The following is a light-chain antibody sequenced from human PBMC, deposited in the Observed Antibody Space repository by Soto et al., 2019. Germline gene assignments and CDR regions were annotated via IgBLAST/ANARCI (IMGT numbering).Light chain of an antibody. Sequence: EIVLTQSPATLSLSPGERATLSCRASQSVSSYLAWYQQKPGQAPRLLIHDASIRATDIPARFSGTGSGTDFTLTISSLEPEDFAVYYCQQRFNWPSFTFGPGTKVDIK. CDR1: QSVSSY. CDR2: DAS. J-gene: IGKJ3*01. CDR3: QQRFNWPSFT. V-gene: IGKV3-11*01.